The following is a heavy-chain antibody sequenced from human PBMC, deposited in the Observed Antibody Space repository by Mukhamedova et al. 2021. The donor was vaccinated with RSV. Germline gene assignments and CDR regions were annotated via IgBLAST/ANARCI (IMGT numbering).Heavy chain of an antibody. CDR2: IYPGDSDT. CDR3: ARQSYPHRTYYEFWSGRQYYFDY. V-gene: IGHV5-51*01. Sequence: GLEWMGIIYPGDSDTRYSPSFQGQVTISADKSISTAYLQWSSLKASDTAMYYCARQSYPHRTYYEFWSGRQYYFDYWGQGTLFTVS. J-gene: IGHJ4*02. D-gene: IGHD3-3*01.